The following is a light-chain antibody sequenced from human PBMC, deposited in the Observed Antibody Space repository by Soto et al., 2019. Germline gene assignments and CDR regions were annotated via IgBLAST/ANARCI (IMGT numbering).Light chain of an antibody. Sequence: QSVLTQPPSVSGAPGQRVTISCTGSSSNIGAGYDVHWYQQRPGTAPKLLIFGNTNRPSGVPDRFSGSKSGTSASLAITGIQAEDEGDYYCQSYDSTLSARYVFGTGTKVTVL. V-gene: IGLV1-40*01. CDR1: SSNIGAGYD. CDR3: QSYDSTLSARYV. J-gene: IGLJ1*01. CDR2: GNT.